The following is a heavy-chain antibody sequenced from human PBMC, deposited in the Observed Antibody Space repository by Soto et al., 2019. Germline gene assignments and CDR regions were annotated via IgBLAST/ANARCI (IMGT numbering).Heavy chain of an antibody. D-gene: IGHD3-22*01. Sequence: TLSLTCAVYGGSFSGYYWSWIRQPPGKGLEWIGEINHSGSTNYNPSLKSRVTISVDTSKNQFSLKLSSVTAADTAVYYCARVHADSSGYYDAFDIWGQGTMVTVSS. CDR3: ARVHADSSGYYDAFDI. V-gene: IGHV4-34*01. CDR1: GGSFSGYY. J-gene: IGHJ3*02. CDR2: INHSGST.